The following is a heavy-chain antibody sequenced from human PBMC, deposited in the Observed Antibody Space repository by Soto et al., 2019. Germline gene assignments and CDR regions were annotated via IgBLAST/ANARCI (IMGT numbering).Heavy chain of an antibody. CDR1: GGTFSSYT. CDR2: IIPILGIA. Sequence: QVQLVQSGAEVKKPGSSVKVSCKASGGTFSSYTISWVRQAPGQGLEWMGRIIPILGIANYAQKFQGRVTITADKSTSTAYMELSSLRSEDTAVYYCAREWNDLGAFDIWGQGTMVTVSS. J-gene: IGHJ3*02. CDR3: AREWNDLGAFDI. V-gene: IGHV1-69*08. D-gene: IGHD1-1*01.